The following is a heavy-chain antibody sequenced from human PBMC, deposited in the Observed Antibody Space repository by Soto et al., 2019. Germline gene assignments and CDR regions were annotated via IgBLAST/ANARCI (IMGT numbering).Heavy chain of an antibody. D-gene: IGHD3-10*01. CDR3: ARGSSYYYGMDV. V-gene: IGHV6-1*01. CDR2: TYYSSKWYN. Sequence: QXLSLTCSISWARVSSNSAAWNWIRQSPSRGLEWLGRTYYSSKWYNDYAVSVKSRITINPDTSKNQFSLQLNSVTPEDTAVYYCARGSSYYYGMDVWGQGTTVTVSS. CDR1: WARVSSNSAA. J-gene: IGHJ6*02.